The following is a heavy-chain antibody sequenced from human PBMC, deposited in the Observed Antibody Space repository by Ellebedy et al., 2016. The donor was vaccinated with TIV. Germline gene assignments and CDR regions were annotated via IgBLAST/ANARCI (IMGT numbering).Heavy chain of an antibody. V-gene: IGHV4-34*01. CDR2: INPSGTT. CDR1: GGSLSRYF. D-gene: IGHD1-26*01. Sequence: MPSETLSLTCAVYGGSLSRYFWSWIRQAPGRGPEWIGEINPSGTTNYNPSLKPRVTMLVDTSKTQFSLRLTYLTAADTAVYYCASLRALIVGDWGYWGQGTLVTVSS. CDR3: ASLRALIVGDWGY. J-gene: IGHJ4*02.